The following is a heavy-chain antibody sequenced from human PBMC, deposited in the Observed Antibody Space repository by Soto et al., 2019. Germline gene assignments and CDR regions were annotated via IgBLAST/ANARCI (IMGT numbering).Heavy chain of an antibody. V-gene: IGHV4-59*01. D-gene: IGHD2-8*01. CDR3: ARIDPPLMLAWFDP. CDR1: GDSISDNY. J-gene: IGHJ5*02. CDR2: IYYSGST. Sequence: QVQLQESGPGLVKPSETLSLTCSVSGDSISDNYWSWIRQPPGKGLEWIGYIYYSGSTNYNPSLNGRVSMSIHTSKNQFSLTLTSVTAADTAFYYGARIDPPLMLAWFDPWGQGTLVTVSS.